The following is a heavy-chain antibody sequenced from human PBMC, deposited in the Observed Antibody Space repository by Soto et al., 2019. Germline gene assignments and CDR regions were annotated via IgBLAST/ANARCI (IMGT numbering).Heavy chain of an antibody. CDR1: GGPFSSYS. J-gene: IGHJ4*02. V-gene: IGHV1-69*06. D-gene: IGHD3-22*01. CDR3: AREASGYYDSSGYPRAFDY. CDR2: IIPIFGTA. Sequence: SVKVSCKASGGPFSSYSMSWVRHAPGQGLEWMAGIIPIFGTANYAQKFQGRVTITADKSTSTAYMELSSLRSEDTAAYYCAREASGYYDSSGYPRAFDYWGQGTLVTVSS.